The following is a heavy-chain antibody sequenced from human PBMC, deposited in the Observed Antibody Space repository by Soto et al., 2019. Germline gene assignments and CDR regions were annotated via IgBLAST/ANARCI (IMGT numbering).Heavy chain of an antibody. D-gene: IGHD6-19*01. CDR3: AKDESPGYSSGWYYFDY. Sequence: EVQLLESGGGLVQPGGSLRLSCAASGFTFSSYAMSWVRQAPGKGLEWVSAISGSGGSTYYADSVKGRFTISRDNSKNTLYLQMNSLRAEDTAVYYCAKDESPGYSSGWYYFDYWGQGTLVTVSS. CDR1: GFTFSSYA. CDR2: ISGSGGST. V-gene: IGHV3-23*01. J-gene: IGHJ4*02.